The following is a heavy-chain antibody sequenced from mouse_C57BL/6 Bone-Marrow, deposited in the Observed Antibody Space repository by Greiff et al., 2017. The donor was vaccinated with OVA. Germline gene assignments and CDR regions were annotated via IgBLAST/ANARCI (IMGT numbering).Heavy chain of an antibody. V-gene: IGHV1-15*01. Sequence: QVQLKQSGAELVRPGASVTLSCKASGYTFTDYEMHWVKQTPVHGLEWIGAIDPETGGTAYNQKFKGKAILTADKSSSTAYMELRSLTSEDSAVYYCTERRRAWFAYWGQGTLVTVSA. CDR1: GYTFTDYE. J-gene: IGHJ3*01. CDR2: IDPETGGT. CDR3: TERRRAWFAY.